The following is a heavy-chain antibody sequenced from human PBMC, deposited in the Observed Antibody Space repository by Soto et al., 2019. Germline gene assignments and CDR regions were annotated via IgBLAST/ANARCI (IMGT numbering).Heavy chain of an antibody. V-gene: IGHV3-23*01. D-gene: IGHD6-6*01. CDR1: GFTFSSYA. CDR3: AKTPWGIAARVQSCDY. CDR2: ISGSGGST. Sequence: GSLRLSCAASGFTFSSYAMSWVRQAPGKGLEWVSAISGSGGSTYYADSVKGRFTISRDNSKNTLYLQMNSLRAEDTAVYYSAKTPWGIAARVQSCDYWGQGTLVTGSS. J-gene: IGHJ4*02.